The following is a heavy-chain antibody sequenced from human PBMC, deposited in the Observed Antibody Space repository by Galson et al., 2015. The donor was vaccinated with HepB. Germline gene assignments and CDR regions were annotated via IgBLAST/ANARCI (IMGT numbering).Heavy chain of an antibody. CDR1: GFTFSSYA. CDR2: ISYDGSNK. V-gene: IGHV3-30*04. CDR3: ARDGSSSWYVNSYGMDV. Sequence: SLRLSCAASGFTFSSYAMHWVRQAPGKGLEWVAVISYDGSNKYYADSVKGRFTISRDNSKNTLYLQMNSLRAEDTAVYYCARDGSSSWYVNSYGMDVWGQGTTVTVSS. D-gene: IGHD6-13*01. J-gene: IGHJ6*02.